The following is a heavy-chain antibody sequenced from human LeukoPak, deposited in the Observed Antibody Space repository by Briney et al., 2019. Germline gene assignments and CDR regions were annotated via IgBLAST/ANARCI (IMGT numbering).Heavy chain of an antibody. CDR3: ARRVAGESRAFDI. J-gene: IGHJ3*02. D-gene: IGHD3-10*01. V-gene: IGHV4-61*05. Sequence: SETLSLTCTVSGGSISSSSYYWGWIRQPPGKGLEWIGYIYYSGSTNYNPSLKSRVTISLDASRNQFSLKLSSLTAADTAVYYCARRVAGESRAFDIWGQGTMVTVSS. CDR1: GGSISSSSYY. CDR2: IYYSGST.